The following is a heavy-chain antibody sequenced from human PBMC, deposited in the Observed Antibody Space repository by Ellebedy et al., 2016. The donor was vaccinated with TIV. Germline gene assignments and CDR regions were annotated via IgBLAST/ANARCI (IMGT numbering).Heavy chain of an antibody. V-gene: IGHV3-23*01. D-gene: IGHD3-22*01. Sequence: GESLKISXAASGFTFRDFYMSWVRQAPGKGLEWVSSIRNTGSHTHYADSVNGRFIISRDNSRNMVFLQMTSLRPDDSAVYYCASGYDSSSYVRPDHWGQGVLVTVSA. CDR2: IRNTGSHT. J-gene: IGHJ5*02. CDR3: ASGYDSSSYVRPDH. CDR1: GFTFRDFY.